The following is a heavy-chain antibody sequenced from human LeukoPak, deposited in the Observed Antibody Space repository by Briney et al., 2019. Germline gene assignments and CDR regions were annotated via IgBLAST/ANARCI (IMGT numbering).Heavy chain of an antibody. Sequence: ASVKVSCKASGYTFTSYGISWVRQAPGQGLEWMGWISAYNGNTNYAQKLQGRVTMTTDTSTSTAYMELRSLRSDDTAVYYCARVWDIVAVPAATRNWFDPWGQGTLVTVSS. V-gene: IGHV1-18*01. CDR1: GYTFTSYG. CDR2: ISAYNGNT. CDR3: ARVWDIVAVPAATRNWFDP. J-gene: IGHJ5*02. D-gene: IGHD2-2*01.